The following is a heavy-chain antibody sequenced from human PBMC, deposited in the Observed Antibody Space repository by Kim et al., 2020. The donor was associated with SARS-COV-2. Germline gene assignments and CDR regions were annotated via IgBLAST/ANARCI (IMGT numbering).Heavy chain of an antibody. CDR1: GYMFITYG. Sequence: ASVKVSCKASGYMFITYGITWVRQAPGQGLEWMGWISAYTYHTNYAQKVQDRVTMTTDTSTSTAYMELTTLRPDDTAVYYCARAGVGAAGGHTFDVWGQGTMVIVSS. CDR2: ISAYTYHT. D-gene: IGHD2-15*01. CDR3: ARAGVGAAGGHTFDV. V-gene: IGHV1-18*01. J-gene: IGHJ3*01.